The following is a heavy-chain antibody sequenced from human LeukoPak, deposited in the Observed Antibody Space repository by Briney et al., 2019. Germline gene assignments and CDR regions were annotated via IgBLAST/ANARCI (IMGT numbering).Heavy chain of an antibody. Sequence: AGGSLRLSCAASGFTFRSHWMHWVRQAPGKGLIWVSRIDGDESATYYGDSVKGRFTISRDNAKNTLYLQMSSLRVEDTAVYYCVRTHSSGYYYFDSWGQGTLVTVSS. D-gene: IGHD3-22*01. J-gene: IGHJ4*02. V-gene: IGHV3-74*01. CDR1: GFTFRSHW. CDR3: VRTHSSGYYYFDS. CDR2: IDGDESAT.